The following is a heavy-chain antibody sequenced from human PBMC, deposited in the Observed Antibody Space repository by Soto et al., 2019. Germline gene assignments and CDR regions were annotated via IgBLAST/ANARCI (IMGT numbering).Heavy chain of an antibody. Sequence: GGSLRLSCAASGFTFTRYSMNWVRQAPGKGLEWVSCISSTTNYIYYADSMKGRFTVSRDNAKNSVYLEMNSLSAEDTAVYYCARESEDLTYNFDYWGQGTMVTVSS. CDR2: ISSTTNYI. J-gene: IGHJ4*02. V-gene: IGHV3-21*01. CDR3: ARESEDLTYNFDY. CDR1: GFTFTRYS. D-gene: IGHD4-4*01.